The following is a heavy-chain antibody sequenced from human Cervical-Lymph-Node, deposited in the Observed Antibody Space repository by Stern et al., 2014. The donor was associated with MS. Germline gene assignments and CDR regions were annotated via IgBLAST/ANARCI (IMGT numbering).Heavy chain of an antibody. CDR3: ARVSYDFWSGYYVFDY. CDR1: GGSISSGGYY. CDR2: LYYSGST. Sequence: QVQLVQSGPGLVKPSQTLSLTCTVSGGSISSGGYYWSWIRQHPGKGLEWIGYLYYSGSTYYNPSLKSRVTISVDTSKNQFSLKLSSVTAADTAVYYCARVSYDFWSGYYVFDYWGQGTLVTVSS. V-gene: IGHV4-31*03. D-gene: IGHD3-3*01. J-gene: IGHJ4*02.